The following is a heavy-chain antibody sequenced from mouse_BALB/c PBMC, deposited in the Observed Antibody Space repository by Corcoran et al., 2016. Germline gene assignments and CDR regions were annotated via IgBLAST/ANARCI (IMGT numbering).Heavy chain of an antibody. CDR1: GYTFTDYY. V-gene: IGHV1-84*02. CDR2: IYPGSGNT. CDR3: ARGCFAY. Sequence: QIQLQESGPVLVKPGATVKVSCNASGYTFTDYYINWEKQKPGQGLEWIGWIYPGSGNTKYNEKFKGKATLTMDPSSSTAYMQLSSLTSEDTAVYFCARGCFAYWGQGTLVTVS. J-gene: IGHJ3*01.